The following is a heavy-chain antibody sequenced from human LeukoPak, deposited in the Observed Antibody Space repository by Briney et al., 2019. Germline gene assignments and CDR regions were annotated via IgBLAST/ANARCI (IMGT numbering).Heavy chain of an antibody. J-gene: IGHJ4*02. CDR1: GFTFSSYD. CDR2: ISSSSSYI. Sequence: GGSLRLSCAASGFTFSSYDMNWVRQAPGKGLEWVSYISSSSSYIYYADSVKGRFTISRDNAKNSLYLQMNSLRAKDTAVYYCAKEGGAAAVAGLFDYWGQGTLVTVSS. CDR3: AKEGGAAAVAGLFDY. V-gene: IGHV3-21*04. D-gene: IGHD6-19*01.